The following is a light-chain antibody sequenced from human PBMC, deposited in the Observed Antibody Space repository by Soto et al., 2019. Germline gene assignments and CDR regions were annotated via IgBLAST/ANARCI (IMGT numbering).Light chain of an antibody. Sequence: EIVMTQSPATLCVSPGERATLSCRASQGVSSNLAWYQQKPGQTPRLLIFGTSTRATGIPARSSGSGSGTEFTLTISSLQSEDFAVYYCHQYNNWLWTFGQGTKVDIK. V-gene: IGKV3-15*01. CDR2: GTS. CDR3: HQYNNWLWT. CDR1: QGVSSN. J-gene: IGKJ1*01.